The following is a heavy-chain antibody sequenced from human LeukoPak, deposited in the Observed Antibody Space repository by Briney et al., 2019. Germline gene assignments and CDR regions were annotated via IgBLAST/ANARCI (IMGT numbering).Heavy chain of an antibody. J-gene: IGHJ4*02. D-gene: IGHD3-16*01. CDR2: IRDGSNK. CDR3: AKDWGVYFDY. Sequence: GGALRPPRSASGFTFCSYVMNWVRQAPGKGPEWVAFIRDGSNKYDADSVKVRFTSSKDNFKNSLYLEMNSLRAEDTAVYYCAKDWGVYFDYWGQGTLVTVSS. CDR1: GFTFCSYV. V-gene: IGHV3-30*02.